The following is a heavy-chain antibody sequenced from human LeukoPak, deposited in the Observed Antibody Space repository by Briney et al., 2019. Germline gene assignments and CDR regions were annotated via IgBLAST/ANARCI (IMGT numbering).Heavy chain of an antibody. CDR2: IYYSGST. CDR1: GGSISSYY. CDR3: ARSQYSYGVDY. J-gene: IGHJ4*02. V-gene: IGHV4-59*08. Sequence: SETLSLTCTVSGGSISSYYWSWIRQPPGKGLEWIGYIYYSGSTNYNPSLKSRVTISVDTSKNQFSLKLSSVTAADTAVYHCARSQYSYGVDYWGQGTLVTVSS. D-gene: IGHD5-18*01.